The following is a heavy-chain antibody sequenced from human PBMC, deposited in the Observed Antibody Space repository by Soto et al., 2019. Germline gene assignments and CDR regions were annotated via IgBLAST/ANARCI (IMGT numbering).Heavy chain of an antibody. D-gene: IGHD3-22*01. CDR1: GYTFTPHY. J-gene: IGHJ3*02. CDR3: ASIFNYDSSATGAFDI. Sequence: ASVKVSCKASGYTFTPHYMHLVRQAPGQGLEWMGIINPSGGSTSYAQKFQGRVTMTRDTSTSTVYMELSSLRSEDTAVYYCASIFNYDSSATGAFDIWGQGTMVTVSS. V-gene: IGHV1-46*01. CDR2: INPSGGST.